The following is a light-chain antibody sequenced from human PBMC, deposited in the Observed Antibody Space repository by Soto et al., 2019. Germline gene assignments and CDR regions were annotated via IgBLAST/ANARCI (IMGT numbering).Light chain of an antibody. CDR1: SSDVGGYNY. CDR2: DVS. V-gene: IGLV2-14*01. J-gene: IGLJ2*01. Sequence: QLVLTQPASVSGSPGQSITISCTGNSSDVGGYNYVSWYQQHPGKAPKLMIYDVSNRPSGVSNRFSGSKSGNTASLTISGLQAEDEADYYCSSYTSSSTLVVFGGGTKVTVL. CDR3: SSYTSSSTLVV.